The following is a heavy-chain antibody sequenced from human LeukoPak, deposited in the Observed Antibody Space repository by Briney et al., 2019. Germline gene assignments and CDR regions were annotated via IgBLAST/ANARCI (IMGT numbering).Heavy chain of an antibody. J-gene: IGHJ4*02. D-gene: IGHD3-16*01. CDR2: IHHSGYT. CDR1: GDAISSGNY. Sequence: RPSETLSLTCVVSGDAISSGNYWGWIRQPPEKGLEWIGNIHHSGYTNYNPPLKSRVTISVDTSKNQFSLKMKSVTAADTAVYYCARMGSDYWGQGTLVTVSS. CDR3: ARMGSDY. V-gene: IGHV4-38-2*01.